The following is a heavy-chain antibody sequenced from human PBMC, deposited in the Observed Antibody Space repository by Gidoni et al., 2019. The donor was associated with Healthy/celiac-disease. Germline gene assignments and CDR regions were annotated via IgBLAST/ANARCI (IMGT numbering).Heavy chain of an antibody. CDR2: ISGRGGST. D-gene: IGHD3-9*01. J-gene: IGHJ4*02. CDR1: GFTFSSYA. V-gene: IGHV3-23*01. CDR3: AKEASGYFDWLLGTGYDY. Sequence: EVQLLASGGGLVQPGGSLRLSCAASGFTFSSYAMSWVRQAPGKGLEGVSAISGRGGSTYYADSVKGRFTISRDNSKNTLYLQMNSLRAEDTAVYYCAKEASGYFDWLLGTGYDYWGQGTLVTVSS.